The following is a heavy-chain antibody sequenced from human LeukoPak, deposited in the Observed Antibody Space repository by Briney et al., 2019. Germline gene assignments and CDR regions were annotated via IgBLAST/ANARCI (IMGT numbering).Heavy chain of an antibody. Sequence: ASVKVSCKASGYTFTGQYMHWVRQAPGQGLEWIGWINPNSGGTNYAQKFQGRVTMTRDTSISTAYMELSSLRSDDTAVYYCARVLDFWSGSTHYSYDTMDVWGQGTTVTVSS. D-gene: IGHD3-3*01. V-gene: IGHV1-2*02. CDR3: ARVLDFWSGSTHYSYDTMDV. CDR1: GYTFTGQY. J-gene: IGHJ6*02. CDR2: INPNSGGT.